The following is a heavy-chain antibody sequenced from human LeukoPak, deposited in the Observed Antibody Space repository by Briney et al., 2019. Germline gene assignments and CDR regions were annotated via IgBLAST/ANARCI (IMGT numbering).Heavy chain of an antibody. D-gene: IGHD2-8*01. V-gene: IGHV3-33*01. CDR2: IWYDGTNE. Sequence: GGSLRLSCAASGFTFSNYGMHWVRQAPGKGLEWVAVIWYDGTNEYYADSVKGRFTISRDNSKNTLYLQMNSLRAEDTAVYYCARGNGPRLYFDYWGQGTLVTVSS. CDR3: ARGNGPRLYFDY. J-gene: IGHJ4*02. CDR1: GFTFSNYG.